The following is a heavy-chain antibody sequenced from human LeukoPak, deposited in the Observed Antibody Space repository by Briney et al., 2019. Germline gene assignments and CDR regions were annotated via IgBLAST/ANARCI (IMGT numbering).Heavy chain of an antibody. D-gene: IGHD5-18*01. V-gene: IGHV1-46*01. Sequence: RASVKVSCKASGYTFTSYYMHWVRQAPGQGLEWMGIINPSGGSTSYAQKFQGRVTMTRDMSTSTVYMELSSLRSEDTAVYYCARDRYSYGYSYWGQGTLVTVSS. CDR1: GYTFTSYY. CDR2: INPSGGST. CDR3: ARDRYSYGYSY. J-gene: IGHJ4*02.